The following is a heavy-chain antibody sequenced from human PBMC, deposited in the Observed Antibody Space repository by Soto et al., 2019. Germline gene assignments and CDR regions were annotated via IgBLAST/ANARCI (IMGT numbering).Heavy chain of an antibody. CDR1: GGSISSYY. D-gene: IGHD3-9*01. Sequence: SETLSLTCTVSGGSISSYYWSWIRQPPGKGLEWIGYIYYSGSTNYNPSLKSRVTISVDTSKNQFSLKLSSVTAADTAVYYCARDHYDILTGYSINWFDPWGQGTLVTVSS. CDR3: ARDHYDILTGYSINWFDP. CDR2: IYYSGST. J-gene: IGHJ5*02. V-gene: IGHV4-59*01.